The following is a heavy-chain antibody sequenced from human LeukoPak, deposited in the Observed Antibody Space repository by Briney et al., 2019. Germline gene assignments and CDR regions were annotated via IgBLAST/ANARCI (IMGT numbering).Heavy chain of an antibody. CDR1: RFTFSSYG. D-gene: IGHD2-8*01. J-gene: IGHJ5*02. V-gene: IGHV1-2*02. CDR2: INPNSGGT. Sequence: SCAASRFTFSSYGMHWVRQAPGQGLEWMGWINPNSGGTNYAQKFQGRVTMTRDTSISTAYMELSRLRSDDTAVYYCARWGGVQFDPWGQGTLVTVSS. CDR3: ARWGGVQFDP.